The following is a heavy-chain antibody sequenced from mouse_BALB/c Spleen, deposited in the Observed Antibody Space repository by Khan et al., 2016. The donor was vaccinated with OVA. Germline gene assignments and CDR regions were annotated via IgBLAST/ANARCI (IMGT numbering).Heavy chain of an antibody. CDR3: ARVDDGYGFAY. V-gene: IGHV7-3*02. D-gene: IGHD1-2*01. J-gene: IGHJ3*01. Sequence: EVELVESGGGLVQPGGSLRLSCATSGFTFTAYYMNWVRQPPGKALEWLGFIRKKASGYTTEYSPSVKGRFTISRDNSQSILYLQMNTLRAEDSDTAYCARVDDGYGFAYWGQGTLVTVSA. CDR2: IRKKASGYTT. CDR1: GFTFTAYY.